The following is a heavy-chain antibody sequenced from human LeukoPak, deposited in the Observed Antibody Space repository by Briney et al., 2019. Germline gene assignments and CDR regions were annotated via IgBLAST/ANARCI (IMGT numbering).Heavy chain of an antibody. D-gene: IGHD1-26*01. J-gene: IGHJ4*02. CDR1: GFTFDDYA. V-gene: IGHV3-74*01. CDR2: INPDGSYT. Sequence: GGSLRLSCAASGFTFDDYAMHWVRQAPGKGLVWVSRINPDGSYTAYADSVKGRFTISRDNAKNALYLQMNTLGAEDTAVYYCASLTVGATGHCWGQGILVTVFS. CDR3: ASLTVGATGHC.